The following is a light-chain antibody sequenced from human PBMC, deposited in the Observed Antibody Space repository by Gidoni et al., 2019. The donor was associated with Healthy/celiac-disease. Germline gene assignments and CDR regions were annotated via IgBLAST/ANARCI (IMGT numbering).Light chain of an antibody. Sequence: DIQMTQSPSTLSASVGDRVTSTCRDSQSISSWLAWYQQKPGKAPKLLIYKASSLESGVPSRFSGSGSGTEFTLTISSLQPDDFATYYCQQFGTFGQGTKVEIK. J-gene: IGKJ1*01. V-gene: IGKV1-5*03. CDR2: KAS. CDR1: QSISSW. CDR3: QQFGT.